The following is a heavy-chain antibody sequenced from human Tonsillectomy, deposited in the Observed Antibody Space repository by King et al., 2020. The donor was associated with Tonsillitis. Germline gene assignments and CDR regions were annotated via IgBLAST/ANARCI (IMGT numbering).Heavy chain of an antibody. Sequence: VQLVESGGGVVQPGRSLRLSCAASGFTFSSYGMHWVRQAPGKGLEWVAVISYHGSNKYYADSVKGRFTISRDNSKNTLYLRMNSLRAEDTAVYFCTRGPDYDVLTGPNYYSYGMDVWGQGTTVAVSS. CDR1: GFTFSSYG. D-gene: IGHD3-9*01. CDR2: ISYHGSNK. J-gene: IGHJ6*02. V-gene: IGHV3-33*05. CDR3: TRGPDYDVLTGPNYYSYGMDV.